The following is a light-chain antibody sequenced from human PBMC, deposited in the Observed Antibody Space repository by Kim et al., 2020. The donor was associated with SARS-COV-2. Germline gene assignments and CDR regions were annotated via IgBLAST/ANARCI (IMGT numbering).Light chain of an antibody. Sequence: SYELTQPPSVSVSPGQTARITCSGDALPKQYVYWYQQKPGQAPGLIIYKDSERPSGIPERFSGSSSGTTVTLTISGVQAEDEADYYCQSGDSSGTYVFGT. V-gene: IGLV3-25*03. CDR3: QSGDSSGTYV. CDR1: ALPKQY. J-gene: IGLJ1*01. CDR2: KDS.